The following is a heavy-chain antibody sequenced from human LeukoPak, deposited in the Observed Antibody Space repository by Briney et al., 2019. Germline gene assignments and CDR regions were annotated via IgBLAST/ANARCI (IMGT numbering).Heavy chain of an antibody. CDR2: IYPADSDT. V-gene: IGHV5-51*01. CDR1: GYDFTTYW. CDR3: AIPLGYSSGWYVRY. Sequence: GESLKISCKGSGYDFTTYWIGWVRQMPGKGLEWMGVIYPADSDTTYSPSFQGQVTISTDKSISTAYLQWSSLKATDTAMYYCAIPLGYSSGWYVRYWGQGTLVTVSS. D-gene: IGHD6-19*01. J-gene: IGHJ4*02.